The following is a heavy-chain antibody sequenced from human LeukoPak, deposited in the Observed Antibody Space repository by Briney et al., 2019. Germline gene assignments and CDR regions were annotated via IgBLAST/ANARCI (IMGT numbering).Heavy chain of an antibody. V-gene: IGHV3-15*01. J-gene: IGHJ4*02. D-gene: IGHD2-2*01. CDR2: IKSRTDGGTT. Sequence: RTGGSLRLSCAASGFTFPNAWMSWLRQAPGKGLEWVGHIKSRTDGGTTDYAAPVKGRFTISRDDSKNTLYLQMNSLKTEDTAVYYCTTEIRVPAAILGTARPILALIDYWGQGTLVTVSS. CDR1: GFTFPNAW. CDR3: TTEIRVPAAILGTARPILALIDY.